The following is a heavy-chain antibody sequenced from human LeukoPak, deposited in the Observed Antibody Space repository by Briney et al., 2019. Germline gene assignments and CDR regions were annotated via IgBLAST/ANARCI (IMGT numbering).Heavy chain of an antibody. D-gene: IGHD2-21*02. J-gene: IGHJ3*01. Sequence: GRSLRLSCAASGFTFSTYAMHWVRQAPGKGLEWVAHMSYDEGTKFYADSVKGRFTISRDNSKNTLYLQMNCLRAEDTAFYYCARGGAYCRGDCPLDAFDPWGQGTMVTVSS. CDR1: GFTFSTYA. V-gene: IGHV3-30-3*01. CDR2: MSYDEGTK. CDR3: ARGGAYCRGDCPLDAFDP.